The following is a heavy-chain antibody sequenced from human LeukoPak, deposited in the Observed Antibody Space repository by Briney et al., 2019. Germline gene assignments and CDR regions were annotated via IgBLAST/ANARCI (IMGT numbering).Heavy chain of an antibody. CDR1: GFTVSSNY. J-gene: IGHJ4*02. V-gene: IGHV3-53*01. Sequence: GGSLRLSCAASGFTVSSNYMNWVRQAPGKGLEWVSVIYGGGNTYYADSVKGRFTISRDNSKNTLYLQMNSLRAEDTAVYYCARGAGYNYPYYFDYWGQGTLVTVSS. CDR2: IYGGGNT. D-gene: IGHD5-24*01. CDR3: ARGAGYNYPYYFDY.